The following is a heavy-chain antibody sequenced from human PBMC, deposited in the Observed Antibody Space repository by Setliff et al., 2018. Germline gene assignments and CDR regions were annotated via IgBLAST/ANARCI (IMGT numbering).Heavy chain of an antibody. CDR1: GASISANHY. CDR2: ISYGGNT. CDR3: ARHQFVGGYYGSVTYRHFDY. Sequence: PSETLSLTCTVSGASISANHYWGWIRQTPGKGLEWIGSISYGGNTYYDPSLKSRVTIFADTSRNQFSVQLSSVTAADTAIYYCARHQFVGGYYGSVTYRHFDYWGQGILVTVSS. J-gene: IGHJ4*02. D-gene: IGHD3-10*01. V-gene: IGHV4-39*01.